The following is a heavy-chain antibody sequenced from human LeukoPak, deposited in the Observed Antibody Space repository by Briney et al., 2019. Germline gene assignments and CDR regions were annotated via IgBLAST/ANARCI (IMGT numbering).Heavy chain of an antibody. CDR3: ARDLEGYSYGSVDY. V-gene: IGHV3-21*01. Sequence: AGGSLRLSCAASGFTFSSYSMNWVRQAPGKGLEWDSSISSSSSYIYYADSVKGRFTISRDNAKNSLYLQMNSLRAEDTAVYYCARDLEGYSYGSVDYWGQGTLVTVSS. CDR1: GFTFSSYS. CDR2: ISSSSSYI. D-gene: IGHD5-18*01. J-gene: IGHJ4*02.